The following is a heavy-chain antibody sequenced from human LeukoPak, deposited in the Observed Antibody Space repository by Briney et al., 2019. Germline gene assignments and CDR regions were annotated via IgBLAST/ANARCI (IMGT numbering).Heavy chain of an antibody. CDR3: ARSRGTALVTRFDY. Sequence: SETLSLTCTVSGGSISNYYWSWIRQPAGKGLEWIGRINTSGSTNYNPSLESRVTVSVDTSKNQFSLKLNSVTAADTAVYFCARSRGTALVTRFDYWGQGTLVTVSS. CDR1: GGSISNYY. CDR2: INTSGST. J-gene: IGHJ4*02. V-gene: IGHV4-4*07. D-gene: IGHD5-18*01.